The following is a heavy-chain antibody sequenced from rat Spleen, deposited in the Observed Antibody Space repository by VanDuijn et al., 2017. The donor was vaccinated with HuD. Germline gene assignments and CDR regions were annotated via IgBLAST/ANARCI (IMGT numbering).Heavy chain of an antibody. D-gene: IGHD1-10*01. CDR3: AKERENKSYYWYFDF. CDR2: ITNASGRT. J-gene: IGHJ1*01. Sequence: EVQLVESGGGLVQPGRSLKLSCVASGFTFNNYWMTWIRQAPGKGLEWVASITNASGRTHYPDSVKGRFTISRDIAKNTLYLQMDSLRSEDTATYFCAKERENKSYYWYFDFWGPGTMVTVSS. V-gene: IGHV5-31*01. CDR1: GFTFNNYW.